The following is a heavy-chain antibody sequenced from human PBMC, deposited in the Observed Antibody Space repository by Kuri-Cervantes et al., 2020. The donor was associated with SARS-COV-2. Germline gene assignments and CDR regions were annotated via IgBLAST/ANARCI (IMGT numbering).Heavy chain of an antibody. Sequence: ETLSLTCAASGFTFDDYAIHWVRQAPGKGLEWVAGINWNGGSTGYADYVKGRFTISRNNAKNSLYLQMNSMRAEDTALYHCERSTNNNWVDPWGQGTLVTVSS. J-gene: IGHJ5*02. V-gene: IGHV3-20*01. CDR2: INWNGGST. D-gene: IGHD2/OR15-2a*01. CDR1: GFTFDDYA. CDR3: ERSTNNNWVDP.